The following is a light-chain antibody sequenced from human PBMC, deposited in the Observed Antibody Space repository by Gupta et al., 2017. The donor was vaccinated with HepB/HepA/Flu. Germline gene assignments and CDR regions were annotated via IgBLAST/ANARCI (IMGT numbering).Light chain of an antibody. V-gene: IGKV1-9*01. Sequence: ASVGDRVTITCRASQDISTYLGWYQQKPGKAPKFLIYDASTLQSGVPSRFSGSGSGTEFTLTIRSLQPEDFATYYCQQLKSYPLTFGGGTKVEIK. CDR2: DAS. J-gene: IGKJ4*01. CDR3: QQLKSYPLT. CDR1: QDISTY.